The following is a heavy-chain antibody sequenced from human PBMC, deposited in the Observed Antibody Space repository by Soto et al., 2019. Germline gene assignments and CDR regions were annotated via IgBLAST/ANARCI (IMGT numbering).Heavy chain of an antibody. J-gene: IGHJ4*02. CDR3: ARPTTTKSRDY. V-gene: IGHV3-23*01. CDR2: ISVTGSGT. D-gene: IGHD4-17*01. Sequence: EVQLLESGRGLVQPGGSLGLSCAASGFTFSSYDMSWVRQAPGKGLEYVSSISVTGSGTYYADSVKGRFTISRDNSKNTLSLQMNSLRVEDTAVYYCARPTTTKSRDYWGQGTLVTVSS. CDR1: GFTFSSYD.